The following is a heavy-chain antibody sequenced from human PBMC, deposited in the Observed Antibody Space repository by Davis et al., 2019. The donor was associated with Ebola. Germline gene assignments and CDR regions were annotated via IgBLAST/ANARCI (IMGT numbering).Heavy chain of an antibody. CDR2: IIPIFGTA. CDR1: GGTFSSYA. Sequence: SVKVSCKASGGTFSSYAISWVRQAPGQGLEWMGGIIPIFGTANYAQKFQGWVTMTRDTSINTAYMELSRLRSDDTAVYYCARVSDSSGYYGAFDIWGQGTMVTVSS. V-gene: IGHV1-69*05. J-gene: IGHJ3*02. CDR3: ARVSDSSGYYGAFDI. D-gene: IGHD3-22*01.